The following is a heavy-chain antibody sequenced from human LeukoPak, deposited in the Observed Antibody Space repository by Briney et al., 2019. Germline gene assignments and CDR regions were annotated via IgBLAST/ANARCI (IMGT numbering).Heavy chain of an antibody. CDR2: IGGGGSRT. CDR1: GGSISSGGYY. D-gene: IGHD3-10*01. V-gene: IGHV3-23*01. CDR3: AKGTYYHTSGTSSTETFGEN. J-gene: IGHJ4*02. Sequence: ETLSLTCTVSGGSISSGGYYWSWIRQAPGKGLEWVSVIGGGGSRTYYAASVKGRFTISRDNSENTLYLQMNSLRAEDTAVYYCAKGTYYHTSGTSSTETFGENWGQGTLVTVSS.